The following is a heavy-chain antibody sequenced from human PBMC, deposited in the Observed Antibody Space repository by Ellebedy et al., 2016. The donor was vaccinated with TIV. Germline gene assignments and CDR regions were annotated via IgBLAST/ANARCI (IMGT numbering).Heavy chain of an antibody. J-gene: IGHJ5*02. V-gene: IGHV3-33*08. CDR1: GFTFSRYG. Sequence: GESLKISCAASGFTFSRYGMHWVRQAPGKGLEWVVVIWYDGSNKYYADSVKGRFTISRDNSKNTLYLQMNSLRADDTAVYYCARGVLFDPWGQGTLVTVSS. CDR3: ARGVLFDP. CDR2: IWYDGSNK.